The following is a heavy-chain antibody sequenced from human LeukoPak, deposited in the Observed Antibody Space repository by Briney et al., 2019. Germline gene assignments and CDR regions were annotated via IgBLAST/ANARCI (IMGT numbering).Heavy chain of an antibody. CDR1: GFTFTTYA. Sequence: GGSLRLSCSASGFTFTTYAMTWVRQAPGKGLEWVSAISGSGGNTYYADSVKGRFTISRDNSKNTLYLQMNSLRAEDTAVYYCAKVAPGPYSSSGFDYWGQGTLVTVSS. V-gene: IGHV3-23*01. CDR3: AKVAPGPYSSSGFDY. D-gene: IGHD6-13*01. CDR2: ISGSGGNT. J-gene: IGHJ4*02.